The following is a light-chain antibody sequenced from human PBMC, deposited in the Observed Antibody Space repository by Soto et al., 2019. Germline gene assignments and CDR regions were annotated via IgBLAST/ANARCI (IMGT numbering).Light chain of an antibody. CDR3: SSYAGSNKLV. J-gene: IGLJ3*02. Sequence: QSVLTQPPSASESPGQSVTISCAGTSSDIGTFNYVSWYQQHPDKAPKLIIYEVTQRPSGVPDRFSGSKSGNTASLAVSGLQAEDEADYYCSSYAGSNKLVFGGGTKVTVL. CDR1: SSDIGTFNY. V-gene: IGLV2-8*01. CDR2: EVT.